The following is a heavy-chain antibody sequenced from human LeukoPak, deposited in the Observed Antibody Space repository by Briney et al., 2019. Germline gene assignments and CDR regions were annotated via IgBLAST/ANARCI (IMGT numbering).Heavy chain of an antibody. V-gene: IGHV4-4*07. CDR1: GGSISSYY. CDR3: ARSLTGYYYYMDV. J-gene: IGHJ6*03. Sequence: PSETLSLTCTVSGGSISSYYWSWIRQPAGKGLEWIGRIYTSGGTNYNPSLKSRVTISVDKSKNQFSLKLSSVTAADTAVYYCARSLTGYYYYMDVWGKGTTATVSS. CDR2: IYTSGGT.